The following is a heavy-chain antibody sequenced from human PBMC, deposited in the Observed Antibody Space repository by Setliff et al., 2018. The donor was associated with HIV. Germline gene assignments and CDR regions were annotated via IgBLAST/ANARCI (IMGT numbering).Heavy chain of an antibody. J-gene: IGHJ3*02. CDR3: ARDYLHVFDI. V-gene: IGHV1-2*02. CDR1: GYTFTDYY. Sequence: ASVKVSCKASGYTFTDYYIHWVRQAPGQGLEWMGWINSASGGTNYAQNFQGRVTVTRDTSINTAYVELDSLKSDDTAVYYCARDYLHVFDIWGQGTMVTVSS. CDR2: INSASGGT.